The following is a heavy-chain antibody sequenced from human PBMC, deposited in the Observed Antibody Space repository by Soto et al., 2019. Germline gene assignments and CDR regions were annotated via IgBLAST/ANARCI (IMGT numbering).Heavy chain of an antibody. CDR1: GFTFSSYW. J-gene: IGHJ6*02. CDR2: INSDGSIT. V-gene: IGHV3-74*01. CDR3: ARDLSGYFGMDV. Sequence: GGSLRLSCAASGFTFSSYWIHWVRQAPGKGPVWVSRINSDGSITSYADSVKGRFTISRDNAKNTLYLQMNSLRAEDTAVYYCARDLSGYFGMDVWGQGTSVTVSS.